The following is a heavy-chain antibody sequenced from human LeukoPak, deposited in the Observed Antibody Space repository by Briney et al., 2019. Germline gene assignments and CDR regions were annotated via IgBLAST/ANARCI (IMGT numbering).Heavy chain of an antibody. V-gene: IGHV3-23*01. Sequence: GGSLRLSCAASGFIFSSCAMNWVRQGPGKGLEWVSGISRSGGRTYYADSVKGRFTISRDSSKNTVYLQMNSLRAEDTAVYYCAKADGSYKTLIDYWGQGTLVTVSS. J-gene: IGHJ4*02. CDR2: ISRSGGRT. CDR3: AKADGSYKTLIDY. D-gene: IGHD5-24*01. CDR1: GFIFSSCA.